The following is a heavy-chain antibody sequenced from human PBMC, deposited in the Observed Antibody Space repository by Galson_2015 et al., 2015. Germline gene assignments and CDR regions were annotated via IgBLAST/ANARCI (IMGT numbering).Heavy chain of an antibody. J-gene: IGHJ4*02. CDR3: AKVSSTYPQSPSDY. D-gene: IGHD1-1*01. V-gene: IGHV3-23*01. Sequence: SLRLSCAASGFTFSSYAMRWVRQAPGKGLEWVSVISGSAGSTYYADSVKGRFTISRDNSKNTLFLQMNSLRAEDTAVYYCAKVSSTYPQSPSDYWGQGTLVTVSS. CDR1: GFTFSSYA. CDR2: ISGSAGST.